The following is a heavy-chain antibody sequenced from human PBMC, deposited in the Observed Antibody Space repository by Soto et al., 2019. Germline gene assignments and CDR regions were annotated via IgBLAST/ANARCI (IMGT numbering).Heavy chain of an antibody. CDR2: INAGNGNT. CDR3: ARVRTGTTPAYYYMDV. D-gene: IGHD1-7*01. J-gene: IGHJ6*03. V-gene: IGHV1-3*01. CDR1: GYTFTSYA. Sequence: ASVKVSCKASGYTFTSYAMHWVRQAPGQRLEWMGWINAGNGNTKYSQKFQGRVTITRDTSASTAYMELSSLRSEDTAVYYCARVRTGTTPAYYYMDVWGKGTTVTVSS.